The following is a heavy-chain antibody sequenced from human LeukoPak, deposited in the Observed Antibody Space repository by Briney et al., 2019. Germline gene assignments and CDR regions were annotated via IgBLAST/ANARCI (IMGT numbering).Heavy chain of an antibody. Sequence: PSETLSLTGAVYGGSFSGYYWSWIRQPPGKGLEWIGEINHSGSTNYNPSLKSRVTISVDTSKNQFSLKLSSVTAADTAVYYCARLYNDFWSGYYRPYYFDYWGQGTLVTVSS. CDR1: GGSFSGYY. CDR2: INHSGST. J-gene: IGHJ4*02. D-gene: IGHD3-3*01. V-gene: IGHV4-34*01. CDR3: ARLYNDFWSGYYRPYYFDY.